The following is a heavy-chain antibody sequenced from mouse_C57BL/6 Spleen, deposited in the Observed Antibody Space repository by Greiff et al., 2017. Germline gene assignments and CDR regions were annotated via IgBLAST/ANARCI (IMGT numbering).Heavy chain of an antibody. CDR1: GYAFTNYL. CDR2: INPGSGGT. J-gene: IGHJ2*01. Sequence: VQLQQSGAELVRPGTSVKVSCKASGYAFTNYLIEWVKQRPGQGLEWIGVINPGSGGTNYNEKFKGKATLTADKSSSTAYMQLSSLTSEDSAVXFCARDSSGFDYWGQGTTLTVSS. CDR3: ARDSSGFDY. D-gene: IGHD3-2*02. V-gene: IGHV1-54*01.